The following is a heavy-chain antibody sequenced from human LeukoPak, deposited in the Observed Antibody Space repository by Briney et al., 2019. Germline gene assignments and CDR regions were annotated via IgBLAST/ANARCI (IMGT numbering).Heavy chain of an antibody. CDR3: ARGRYYDSSGYFDY. CDR2: ISSSGSNI. Sequence: PGGSLRLSCAASGFTFSSHNMNWVRQAPGKGLEWVSYISSSGSNIYYADSVKGRFTTSRDNAKNSLFLQMNSLRDDDTAVYYCARGRYYDSSGYFDYWGQGTLVTVSS. J-gene: IGHJ4*02. CDR1: GFTFSSHN. V-gene: IGHV3-48*02. D-gene: IGHD3-22*01.